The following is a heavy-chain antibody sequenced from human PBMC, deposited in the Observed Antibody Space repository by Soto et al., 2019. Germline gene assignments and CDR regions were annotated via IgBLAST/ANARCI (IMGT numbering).Heavy chain of an antibody. CDR3: ARGLVGSTTAFDN. J-gene: IGHJ4*02. D-gene: IGHD3-22*01. V-gene: IGHV3-53*02. Sequence: EVQVVETGGGLIQPGGSLRLSCAASGFTVSRSYMSWVRQVPGKGLEWVSTIYTPGSTYYADSVKGRFTISRDNSKNTLYLQMNSLRAEDTAVYYCARGLVGSTTAFDNWGQGTLVTVSS. CDR1: GFTVSRSY. CDR2: IYTPGST.